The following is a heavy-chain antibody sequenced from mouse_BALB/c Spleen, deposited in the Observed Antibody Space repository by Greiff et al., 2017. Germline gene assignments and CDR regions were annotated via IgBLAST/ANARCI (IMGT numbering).Heavy chain of an antibody. CDR1: GFNIKDTY. CDR2: IDPANGNT. V-gene: IGHV14-3*02. J-gene: IGHJ3*01. CDR3: ARGGLGYGSFAY. Sequence: EVQLQQSGAELVKPGASVKLSCTASGFNIKDTYMHWVKQRPEQGLEWIGRIDPANGNTKYDPKFQGKATITADTSSNTAYLQLSSLTSEDTAVYYCARGGLGYGSFAYWGQGTLVTVSA. D-gene: IGHD1-2*01.